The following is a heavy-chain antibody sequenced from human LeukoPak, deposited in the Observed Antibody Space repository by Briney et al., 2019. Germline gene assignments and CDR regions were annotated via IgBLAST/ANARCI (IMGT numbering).Heavy chain of an antibody. CDR1: GGPFSPYY. CDR3: ARGGFYCGGDCYVDY. J-gene: IGHJ4*02. D-gene: IGHD2-21*02. Sequence: SETLSLTCAVYGGPFSPYYWSWIRQPPGKGLEWIGEINHSGSTNYNPSLKSRVTISVDTSKNQFSLRLSSVTAADTAVYYCARGGFYCGGDCYVDYWGQGTLVTVSS. V-gene: IGHV4-34*01. CDR2: INHSGST.